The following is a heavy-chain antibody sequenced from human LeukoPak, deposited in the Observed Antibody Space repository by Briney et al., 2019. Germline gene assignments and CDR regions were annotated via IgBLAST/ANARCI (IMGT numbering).Heavy chain of an antibody. J-gene: IGHJ4*02. V-gene: IGHV4-4*07. Sequence: SETLSLTCTVSGDSISRYFWSWIRQPAGKGLEWIGRIDISGSTNYNPSLKSRVTMSVDTSENQFSLKLSSVTAADTAVYYCARDRGHGYNFGDWGQGTLVTVSS. D-gene: IGHD5-24*01. CDR3: ARDRGHGYNFGD. CDR2: IDISGST. CDR1: GDSISRYF.